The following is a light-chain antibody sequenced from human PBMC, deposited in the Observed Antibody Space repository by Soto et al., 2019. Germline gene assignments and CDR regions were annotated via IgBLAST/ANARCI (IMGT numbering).Light chain of an antibody. V-gene: IGLV1-47*01. CDR1: SSNIGSNY. CDR3: PAGEDTLGVYV. CDR2: RNN. J-gene: IGLJ1*01. Sequence: QSVLTQPPSASGTPGQRVTISCSGSSSNIGSNYVYWYQQLPGTAPKLLIYRNNQRPSGVPDRFSGSKSGTSASLAISGLRSEVGGNYYGPAGEDTLGVYVLGTGTNLPAL.